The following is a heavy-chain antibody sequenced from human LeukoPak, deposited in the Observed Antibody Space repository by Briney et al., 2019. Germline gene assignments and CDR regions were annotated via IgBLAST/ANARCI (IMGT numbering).Heavy chain of an antibody. Sequence: GGSLRLSCAASGFPFNSFWMHWVRQAPGKGLVWVSDMNEYSTTIRYADSVKGRCTISRDNAKSILYLQMNNLRAEDTAMYFCARGGVNPVDHWGQGTLVTVSS. D-gene: IGHD1-14*01. J-gene: IGHJ4*02. CDR1: GFPFNSFW. CDR3: ARGGVNPVDH. CDR2: MNEYSTTI. V-gene: IGHV3-74*01.